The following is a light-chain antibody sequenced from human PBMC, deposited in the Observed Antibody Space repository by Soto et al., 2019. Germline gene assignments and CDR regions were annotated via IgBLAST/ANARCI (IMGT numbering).Light chain of an antibody. Sequence: EIVMTQSPAALSVSPGESATLSCRASQSVSINLAWYQQKPGQGPRLLIYGASTRATVIPARFSGSGSGTEFTLTISSLQSEDFAVYYCQQFNNWPPLTFGGGTKVEIK. V-gene: IGKV3-15*01. CDR2: GAS. CDR1: QSVSIN. J-gene: IGKJ4*01. CDR3: QQFNNWPPLT.